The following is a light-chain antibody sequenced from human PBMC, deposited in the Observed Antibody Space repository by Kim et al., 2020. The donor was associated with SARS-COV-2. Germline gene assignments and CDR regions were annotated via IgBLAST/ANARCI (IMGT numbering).Light chain of an antibody. CDR2: GAS. V-gene: IGKV3-20*01. Sequence: SPGEKAPLSCRSSQSLNTNYLAWYQQRLGQAPRLLIHGASIRATGIPDRFSGSGSGTDFTLTISRLEPEDFAVYFCQQYHFAPRTFGQGTKVDIK. J-gene: IGKJ1*01. CDR3: QQYHFAPRT. CDR1: QSLNTNY.